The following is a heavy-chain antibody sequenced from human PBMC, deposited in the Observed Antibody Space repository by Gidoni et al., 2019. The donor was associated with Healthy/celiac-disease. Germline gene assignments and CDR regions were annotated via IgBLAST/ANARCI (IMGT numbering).Heavy chain of an antibody. CDR3: ARDRFPRSSTSCYPGY. J-gene: IGHJ4*02. Sequence: QVQLVESGGGVVQPGRSLRLSCAASGFTFSSCGMPWVRQAPGKGLEWVAVIWYDGSNKYYADSVKGRFTISRDNSKNTLYLQMNSLRAEDTAVYYCARDRFPRSSTSCYPGYWGQGTLVTVSS. CDR2: IWYDGSNK. D-gene: IGHD2-2*01. CDR1: GFTFSSCG. V-gene: IGHV3-33*01.